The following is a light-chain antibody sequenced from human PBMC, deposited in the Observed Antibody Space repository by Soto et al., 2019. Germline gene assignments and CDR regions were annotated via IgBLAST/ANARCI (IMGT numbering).Light chain of an antibody. CDR3: QPYTHWPLI. J-gene: IGKJ4*01. CDR2: DTS. CDR1: QSVSSSY. Sequence: QSPTTRALSPEERYILSCAASQSVSSSYLAWYQHKPGQTPRLLIYDTSTRATGVPTRFSGSRSGAEFTLTSGIRQSEEFAVYYCQPYTHWPLIFGGGTKVDIK. V-gene: IGKV3-15*01.